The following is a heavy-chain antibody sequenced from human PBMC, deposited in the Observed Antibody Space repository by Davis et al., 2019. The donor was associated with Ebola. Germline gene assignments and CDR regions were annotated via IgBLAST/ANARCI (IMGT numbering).Heavy chain of an antibody. V-gene: IGHV3-73*01. CDR3: AARGHDDGDPPLDS. CDR2: IRSNANSYAT. D-gene: IGHD4-17*01. Sequence: PGGSLRLSCAASGFTFSGSAMYWVRQASGKGLDWVGRIRSNANSYATAYAASVRGRFRISRDDSSNTAYLQMNSLKAEDTAVYYCAARGHDDGDPPLDSWGQGTLVTVSS. CDR1: GFTFSGSA. J-gene: IGHJ5*01.